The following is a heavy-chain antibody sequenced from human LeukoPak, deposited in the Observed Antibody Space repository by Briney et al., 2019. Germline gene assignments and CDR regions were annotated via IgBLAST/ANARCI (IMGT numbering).Heavy chain of an antibody. CDR1: GYSISSAYY. D-gene: IGHD3-22*01. V-gene: IGHV4-38-2*02. J-gene: IGHJ4*02. CDR2: IYYSGST. Sequence: TSETLSLTCTVSGYSISSAYYWGWIRQPPGKGLEWIGSIYYSGSTYYNPSLKSRVTISVDTSKNQFSLKLSSVTAADTAVYYCARGLPYYYDSGGYLYYFDYWGQGTLVTVSS. CDR3: ARGLPYYYDSGGYLYYFDY.